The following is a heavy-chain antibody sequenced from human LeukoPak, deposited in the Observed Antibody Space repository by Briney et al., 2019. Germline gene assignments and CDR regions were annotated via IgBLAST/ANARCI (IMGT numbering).Heavy chain of an antibody. J-gene: IGHJ4*02. V-gene: IGHV1-2*02. CDR3: AREGRHCGYDCYSFDS. CDR2: INLKSGDA. D-gene: IGHD2-21*02. CDR1: GYTFTDSY. Sequence: VASVKVSCKASGYTFTDSYMHWVRQAPGQGLEYLAWINLKSGDAKYAQKFQGRVSLTRDTSIRTAYMDLRSLRSDDTAVYYCAREGRHCGYDCYSFDSWGQGTLVTVSS.